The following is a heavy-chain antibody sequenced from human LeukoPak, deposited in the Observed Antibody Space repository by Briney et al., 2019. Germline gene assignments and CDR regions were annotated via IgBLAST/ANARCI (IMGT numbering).Heavy chain of an antibody. D-gene: IGHD6-13*01. CDR1: GYTFTSYG. V-gene: IGHV1-18*01. Sequence: EASVKVSCKASGYTFTSYGISWVRQAPGQGLEWMGWISAYNGNTNYAQKLQGRVTMTTDTSTSTAYMELRSLRSDDTAVYYCARDKLLYSSSWPFDYWGQGTLVTVSS. J-gene: IGHJ4*02. CDR2: ISAYNGNT. CDR3: ARDKLLYSSSWPFDY.